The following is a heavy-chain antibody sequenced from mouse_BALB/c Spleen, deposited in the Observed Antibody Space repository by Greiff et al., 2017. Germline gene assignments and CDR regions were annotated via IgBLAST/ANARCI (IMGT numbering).Heavy chain of an antibody. V-gene: IGHV10-1*02. J-gene: IGHJ3*01. D-gene: IGHD2-14*01. CDR1: GFTFNTYA. CDR2: IRSKSNNYAT. Sequence: EVKVEESGGGLVQPKGSLKLSCAASGFTFNTYAMNWVRQAPGKGLEWVTRIRSKSNNYATYYADSVKDRFTISRDDSQSMLYLQMNNLKTEDTAMYYCVRQGYYRYDGFAYWGQGTLVTVSA. CDR3: VRQGYYRYDGFAY.